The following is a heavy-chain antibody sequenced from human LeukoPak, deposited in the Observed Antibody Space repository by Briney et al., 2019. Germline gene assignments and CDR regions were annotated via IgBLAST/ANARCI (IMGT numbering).Heavy chain of an antibody. D-gene: IGHD4-23*01. CDR3: AREGNGGKVVAFDI. CDR1: GGSFSGYY. CDR2: INHSGST. J-gene: IGHJ3*02. V-gene: IGHV4-34*01. Sequence: PSETLSLTCAVYGGSFSGYYWSWIRQPPGKGLEGIGEINHSGSTNYNPSLKSRVTISVDTSKNQFSLKLSSVTAADTAVYYCAREGNGGKVVAFDIWGQGTMVTVSS.